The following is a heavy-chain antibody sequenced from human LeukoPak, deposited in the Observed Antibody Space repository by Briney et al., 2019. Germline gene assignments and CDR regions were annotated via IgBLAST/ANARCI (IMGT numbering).Heavy chain of an antibody. CDR3: AGERSDMIGD. CDR2: INSDGSST. V-gene: IGHV3-74*01. CDR1: GFTFSSYW. D-gene: IGHD3-16*01. J-gene: IGHJ4*02. Sequence: GGSLRLSCAVSGFTFSSYWMRWVRQAPGKGLVWVSRINSDGSSTSYADSVKGRFTISRDNAKNTLYLQMNSLRAEDTAVYYCAGERSDMIGDWGQGTLVTVSS.